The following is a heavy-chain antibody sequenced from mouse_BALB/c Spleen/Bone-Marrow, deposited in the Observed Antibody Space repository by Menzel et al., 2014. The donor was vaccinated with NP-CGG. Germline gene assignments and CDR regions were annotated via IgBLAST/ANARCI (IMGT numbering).Heavy chain of an antibody. CDR3: ARDDYDAFAY. CDR2: INPSTGYT. CDR1: GYTFTSYW. J-gene: IGHJ3*01. Sequence: VQLQQSVAELAKPGASVKMSCKASGYTFTSYWMHWIKQRPGQGLEWIGYINPSTGYTEYNQTFKGKATLTAVKSSTTAYMQLSSLTSEDSAVYYCARDDYDAFAYWGQGTLVTVSA. V-gene: IGHV1-7*01. D-gene: IGHD2-4*01.